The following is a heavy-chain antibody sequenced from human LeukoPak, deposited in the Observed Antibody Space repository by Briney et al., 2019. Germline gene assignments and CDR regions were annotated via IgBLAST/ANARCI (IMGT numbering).Heavy chain of an antibody. CDR1: GFTISSYW. D-gene: IGHD4-11*01. J-gene: IGHJ4*02. Sequence: PGGSLRLSCAASGFTISSYWMSWVRQAPGKGLEWVANIKQDGSEKYYVDSVKGRFTISRDNAKNSLYLQMNSLRVEDTAVYYCVRDDGVTKTCWGQGSLV. CDR3: VRDDGVTKTC. CDR2: IKQDGSEK. V-gene: IGHV3-7*01.